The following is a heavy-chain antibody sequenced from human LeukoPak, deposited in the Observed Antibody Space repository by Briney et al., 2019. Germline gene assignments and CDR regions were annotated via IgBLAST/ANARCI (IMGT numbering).Heavy chain of an antibody. V-gene: IGHV4-39*01. CDR3: ARQLRTVVQGGWFDP. CDR2: IYHSGST. CDR1: GGSISSSSYY. D-gene: IGHD2-2*01. J-gene: IGHJ5*02. Sequence: SETLSLTCTVSGGSISSSSYYWGWIRQPPGKGLEWIGSIYHSGSTYYNPSLKSRVTISVDTSKNQFSLKLSSVTAADTAVYYCARQLRTVVQGGWFDPWGQGTLVTVSS.